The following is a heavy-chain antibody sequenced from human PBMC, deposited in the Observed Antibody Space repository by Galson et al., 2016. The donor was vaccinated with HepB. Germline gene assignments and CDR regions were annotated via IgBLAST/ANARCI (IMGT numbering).Heavy chain of an antibody. V-gene: IGHV3-23*01. CDR2: ISGSGGSP. CDR3: AKDTRSGFYFRCFDP. D-gene: IGHD3-3*01. Sequence: SLRLSCAASGFTFSNYAMSWVRQAPGKGLEWVSAISGSGGSPYYADSVKGRFTISRDNSKNTLYLQMNSLRVEDTALYYCAKDTRSGFYFRCFDPWCQGTLVTVSS. J-gene: IGHJ5*02. CDR1: GFTFSNYA.